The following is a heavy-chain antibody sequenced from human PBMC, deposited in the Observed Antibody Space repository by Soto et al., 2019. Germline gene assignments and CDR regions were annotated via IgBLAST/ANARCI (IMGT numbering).Heavy chain of an antibody. CDR2: ISSSSSTI. J-gene: IGHJ6*02. CDR1: GFTFSSYS. CDR3: ARDGLDYGSGSYYRFYYYYYGMDV. D-gene: IGHD3-10*01. V-gene: IGHV3-48*02. Sequence: GGSLRLSCAASGFTFSSYSMNWVRQAPGKGLEWVSYISSSSSTIYYADSVKGRFTISRDNAKNSLYLQMNSLRDEDTAVYYCARDGLDYGSGSYYRFYYYYYGMDVWGQGTTVTVSS.